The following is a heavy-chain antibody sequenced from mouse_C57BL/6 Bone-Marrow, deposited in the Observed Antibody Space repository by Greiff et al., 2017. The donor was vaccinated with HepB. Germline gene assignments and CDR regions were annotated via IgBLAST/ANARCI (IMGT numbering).Heavy chain of an antibody. V-gene: IGHV1-50*01. J-gene: IGHJ1*03. D-gene: IGHD2-3*01. CDR2: IDPSDSYT. CDR3: AREGWAYWYFDV. CDR1: GYTFTSYW. Sequence: VQLQQPGAELVKPGASVKLSCKASGYTFTSYWMQWVKQRPGQGLEWIGEIDPSDSYTNYNQKFKGKATLTVDTSSSTAYMQLRSLTSEDSAVYYCAREGWAYWYFDVWGTGTTVTVSS.